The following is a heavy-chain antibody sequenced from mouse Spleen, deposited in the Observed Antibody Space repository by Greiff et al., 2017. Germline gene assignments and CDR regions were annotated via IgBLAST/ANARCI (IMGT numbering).Heavy chain of an antibody. CDR2: IDPSDSET. Sequence: VQLQQSGAELVKPGASVKMSCKASGYTFTSYWMHWVKQRPGQGLEWIGVIDPSDSETHYNQKFKDKATLTVDKSSSTAYMQLSSLTSEDSAVYYCARGDYEDAMDYWGQGTSVTVSS. CDR3: ARGDYEDAMDY. V-gene: IGHV1-69*02. J-gene: IGHJ4*01. D-gene: IGHD2-4*01. CDR1: GYTFTSYW.